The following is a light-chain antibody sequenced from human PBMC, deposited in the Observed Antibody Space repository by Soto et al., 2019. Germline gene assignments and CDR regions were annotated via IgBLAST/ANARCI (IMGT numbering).Light chain of an antibody. Sequence: QSVLTQPPSVSGAPGQRVTISCTGSSSNIGAGYDVHWYQQLPGTAPKLLIYGNTNRPSGVPDRFSASKSGTSASLAITGLQAEDEADYYCAAWDDSLNGVVFGGGTKLTVL. CDR3: AAWDDSLNGVV. CDR1: SSNIGAGYD. J-gene: IGLJ2*01. CDR2: GNT. V-gene: IGLV1-40*01.